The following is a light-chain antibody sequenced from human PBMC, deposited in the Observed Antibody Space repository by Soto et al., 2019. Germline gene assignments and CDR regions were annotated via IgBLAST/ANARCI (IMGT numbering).Light chain of an antibody. V-gene: IGKV3-20*01. CDR2: GAS. J-gene: IGKJ1*01. Sequence: EIVLTQSPGTLSLPPGERATLYCRASQSVSNNYLAWYQQKPGKAPSLLIYGASNRATCIPDRFSCIWSGTDFSLTISRLEPEDFAVYFCQQYGSSGTFGQGTKLDIK. CDR1: QSVSNNY. CDR3: QQYGSSGT.